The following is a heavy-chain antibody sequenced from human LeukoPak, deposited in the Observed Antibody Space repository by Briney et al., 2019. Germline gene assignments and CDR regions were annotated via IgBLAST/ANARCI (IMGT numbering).Heavy chain of an antibody. V-gene: IGHV3-23*01. Sequence: GGSLRLSCAASGFTFSSYAMSWVRQAPGKGLEWVSAISGRGGSTYYADSVKGRFTISRDNSKNTLYLQMNSLRAEDTAVYYCAKDLLNYYDSSGYYGTTNFDYWGQGTLVTVSS. CDR2: ISGRGGST. CDR1: GFTFSSYA. D-gene: IGHD3-22*01. J-gene: IGHJ4*02. CDR3: AKDLLNYYDSSGYYGTTNFDY.